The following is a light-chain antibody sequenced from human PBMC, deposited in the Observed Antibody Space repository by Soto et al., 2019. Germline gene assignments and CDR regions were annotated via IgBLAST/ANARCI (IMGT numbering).Light chain of an antibody. CDR2: VAS. J-gene: IGKJ1*01. CDR1: QSVSSN. V-gene: IGKV3-15*01. Sequence: EIVLTQSPATLSVSPGERATLSCRASQSVSSNLAWYQQKPGQAPRLLIYVASTRATGVPARFSGSGSGREFTLTISSLQSEDFAVYYCQQYNNWPRGTVGQGTKVDTK. CDR3: QQYNNWPRGT.